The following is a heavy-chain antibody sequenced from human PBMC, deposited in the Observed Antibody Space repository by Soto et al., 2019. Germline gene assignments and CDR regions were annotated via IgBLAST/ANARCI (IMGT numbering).Heavy chain of an antibody. D-gene: IGHD6-13*01. V-gene: IGHV3-13*04. J-gene: IGHJ4*02. CDR2: ITTAGDT. CDR1: GFTFKNYD. CDR3: ARGAEAGSFDY. Sequence: EVQLVESGGGLVQPGGSLSLSCIVTGFTFKNYDMHWVRQAAGKGLEWVSIITTAGDTYYLGSVKGRFTISRENTKNSLYLQMNNLTAGDTAVYYCARGAEAGSFDYWGQGTVVTVSS.